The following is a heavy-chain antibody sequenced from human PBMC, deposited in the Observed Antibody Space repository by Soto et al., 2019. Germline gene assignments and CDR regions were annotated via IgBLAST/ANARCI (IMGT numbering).Heavy chain of an antibody. CDR3: AREVVVAASWFDP. D-gene: IGHD2-15*01. CDR1: GGSISSGGYY. Sequence: LSLTCTVSGGSISSGGYYWSWIRQHPGKGLEWIGYIYYSGSTYYNPSLKSRVTISVDTSKNQFSLKLSSVTAADTAVYYCAREVVVAASWFDPWGQGTLVTVSS. V-gene: IGHV4-31*03. CDR2: IYYSGST. J-gene: IGHJ5*02.